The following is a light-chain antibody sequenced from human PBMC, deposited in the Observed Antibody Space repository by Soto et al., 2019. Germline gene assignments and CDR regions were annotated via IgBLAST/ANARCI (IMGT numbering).Light chain of an antibody. V-gene: IGKV3-15*01. CDR3: QQYHNWPPQYT. Sequence: ELVLTQSPASLSVSPGAGATLSCRASQSVASNVAWYQQKPGQGPRLLIHGASTRAVGVPARFSGSGSGTDFTLTISSVQSEDFAVYYCQQYHNWPPQYTFGQGTKLQIK. CDR2: GAS. J-gene: IGKJ2*01. CDR1: QSVASN.